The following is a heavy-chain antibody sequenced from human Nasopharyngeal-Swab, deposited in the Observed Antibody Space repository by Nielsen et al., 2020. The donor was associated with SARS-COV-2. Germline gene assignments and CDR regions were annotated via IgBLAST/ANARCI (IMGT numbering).Heavy chain of an antibody. CDR1: GFTFSSYW. J-gene: IGHJ6*03. CDR3: ARERDELRYFDSPYMDV. D-gene: IGHD3-9*01. V-gene: IGHV3-7*03. CDR2: IKQDGSEK. Sequence: GESLKISCAASGFTFSSYWMSWVRRAPGKGLEWVANIKQDGSEKYYVDSVKGRFTISRDNAKNSLYLQMNSLRAEDTAVYYCARERDELRYFDSPYMDVWGKGTTVTVSS.